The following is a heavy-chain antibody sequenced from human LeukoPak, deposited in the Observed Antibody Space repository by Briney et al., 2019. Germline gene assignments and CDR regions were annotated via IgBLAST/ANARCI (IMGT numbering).Heavy chain of an antibody. Sequence: GGSLRLSCAASGFTFSSYWMSWVRQAPGKGLEWVANIKQDGSEKYYVDSVKGRFTISRDNAKNSLYLQMNSLRAEDTAVYHCAGVDRNYDFWSGYLSHYYYYYGMDVWGQGTTVTVSS. V-gene: IGHV3-7*01. D-gene: IGHD3-3*01. CDR3: AGVDRNYDFWSGYLSHYYYYYGMDV. CDR1: GFTFSSYW. CDR2: IKQDGSEK. J-gene: IGHJ6*02.